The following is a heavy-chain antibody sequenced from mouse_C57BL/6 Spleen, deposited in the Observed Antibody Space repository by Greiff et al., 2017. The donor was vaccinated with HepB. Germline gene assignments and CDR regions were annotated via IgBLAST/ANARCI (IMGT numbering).Heavy chain of an antibody. V-gene: IGHV1-7*01. Sequence: QVQLQQSGAELAKPGASVKLSCKASGYTFTSYWMHWVKQRPGQGLEWIGYINPSSGYTKYNQKFKDKATLTADKSSSTAYMQLSSLTYEDSAVYYCARSAYGYDEWFAYWGQGALVTVSA. D-gene: IGHD2-2*01. CDR3: ARSAYGYDEWFAY. CDR1: GYTFTSYW. J-gene: IGHJ3*01. CDR2: INPSSGYT.